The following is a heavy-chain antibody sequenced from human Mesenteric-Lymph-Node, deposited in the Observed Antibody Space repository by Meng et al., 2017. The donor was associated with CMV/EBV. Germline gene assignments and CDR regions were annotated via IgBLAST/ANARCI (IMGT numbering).Heavy chain of an antibody. CDR1: SGAYY. D-gene: IGHD2-15*01. CDR3: ARDNSGYCSGGSCYGWFDP. CDR2: IYSSGST. Sequence: SGAYYWSWIRQPPGKGLEWIGYIYSSGSTYYNPSLKSRVTISVDTSKNQFALKLSSVTAADTAVDYCARDNSGYCSGGSCYGWFDPWGQGTLVTVSS. J-gene: IGHJ5*02. V-gene: IGHV4-30-4*08.